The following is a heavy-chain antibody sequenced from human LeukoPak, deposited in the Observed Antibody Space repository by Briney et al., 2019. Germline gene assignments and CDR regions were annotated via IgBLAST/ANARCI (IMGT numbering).Heavy chain of an antibody. Sequence: GASVKVSCKASGYTFTDFGISWVRQAPGQGLEWVGWISASDGNTKFAQKLQGRVTMTTDTSTTTAYMELRSLRSDDTAVYYCARESRHSWDYEVWGQGTLVLVSS. CDR3: ARESRHSWDYEV. CDR2: ISASDGNT. V-gene: IGHV1-18*01. D-gene: IGHD1-7*01. CDR1: GYTFTDFG. J-gene: IGHJ4*02.